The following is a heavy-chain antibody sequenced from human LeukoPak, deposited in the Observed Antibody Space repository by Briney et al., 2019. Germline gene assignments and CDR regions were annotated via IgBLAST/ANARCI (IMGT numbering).Heavy chain of an antibody. J-gene: IGHJ6*02. D-gene: IGHD3-3*01. CDR2: IFYSGNT. CDR1: GGSIVSSTNY. Sequence: PSETLSLTCTVFGGSIVSSTNYWAWVRQPPGKGLEWIGSIFYSGNTHYNPSLKSRVIMSVDTSKNEFSLKLTSVTAADTAVYYCTRHWSEFYNYGMGVWGHGTTVTVSS. V-gene: IGHV4-39*01. CDR3: TRHWSEFYNYGMGV.